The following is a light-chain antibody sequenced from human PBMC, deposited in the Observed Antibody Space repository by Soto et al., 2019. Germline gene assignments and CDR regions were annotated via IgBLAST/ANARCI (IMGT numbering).Light chain of an antibody. Sequence: DIQMTQSPSSLSASVGDRVTITCRASQRISSYLNWYQQKPGKAPKHLIYAASSLQSGVQSRFSGSGSGTDSTLTISSLQPEDFATYYYQQSYSTPPWTFGQGTKLEIK. CDR2: AAS. V-gene: IGKV1-39*01. CDR3: QQSYSTPPWT. CDR1: QRISSY. J-gene: IGKJ2*01.